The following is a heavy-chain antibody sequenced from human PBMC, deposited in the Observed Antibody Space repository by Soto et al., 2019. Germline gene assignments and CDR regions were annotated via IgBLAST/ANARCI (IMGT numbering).Heavy chain of an antibody. Sequence: QVQLVQSGAEVKKPGSSVKVSCKASGGTFSSYAINWVRQAPGQGLEWMGGIIPIFATADYAQKFQGRVTITADESTSTAYMEPSSLRSEDTAVYYCAQCLLGVNYHYGMDVWGQGTTVTVSS. CDR2: IIPIFATA. CDR1: GGTFSSYA. V-gene: IGHV1-69*12. CDR3: AQCLLGVNYHYGMDV. D-gene: IGHD3-16*01. J-gene: IGHJ6*02.